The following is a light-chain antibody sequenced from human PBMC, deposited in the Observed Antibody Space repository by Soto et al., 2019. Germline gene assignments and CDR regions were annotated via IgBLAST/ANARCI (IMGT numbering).Light chain of an antibody. V-gene: IGLV3-10*01. J-gene: IGLJ3*02. CDR2: EDS. CDR1: ALPKKY. Sequence: SYELTQPPSVSVSPGQAARITSSGDALPKKYAYWYQQKSGQAPVLVIYEDSKRPSGIPERFSGSSSGTMATLTITGAQVEDESDYYCSSTDIGGNHGVFGGGTKLTVL. CDR3: SSTDIGGNHGV.